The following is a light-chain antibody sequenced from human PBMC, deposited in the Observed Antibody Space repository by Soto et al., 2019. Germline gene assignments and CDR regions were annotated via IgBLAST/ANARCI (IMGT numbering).Light chain of an antibody. CDR1: SGDIGSYNR. Sequence: QSALTQPASVSGSPGQSITISCTGTSGDIGSYNRVSWYQQRPGKAPKLIIYEVTDRPSGVSNRFSDSKSGNTASLTISGLQAEDEAEYYCSSYTNINTRACVFGTGTKVTVL. V-gene: IGLV2-14*01. J-gene: IGLJ1*01. CDR2: EVT. CDR3: SSYTNINTRACV.